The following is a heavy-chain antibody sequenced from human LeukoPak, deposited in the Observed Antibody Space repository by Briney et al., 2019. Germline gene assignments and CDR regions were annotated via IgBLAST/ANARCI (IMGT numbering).Heavy chain of an antibody. J-gene: IGHJ3*02. CDR2: ISWNSGSI. V-gene: IGHV3-9*01. CDR1: GFTFDDYA. CDR3: AKGSVAGAFDI. Sequence: GRSLRLSCAASGFTFDDYAMHWVRQAPGKGLEWVSGISWNSGSIGYADSVKGRFTISRDNAKNSLYLQMNSLRAEDTALYYCAKGSVAGAFDIWGQGTMVTVSS. D-gene: IGHD6-19*01.